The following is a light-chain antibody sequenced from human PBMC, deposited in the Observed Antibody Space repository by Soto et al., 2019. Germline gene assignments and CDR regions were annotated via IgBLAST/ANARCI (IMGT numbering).Light chain of an antibody. Sequence: SQPVTPGEAASISCRSSQSLLHRNGYNYVDWYLQRPGQSPQLLIYVGSNRASGVPDRFSGSGSGTDFTLKISRVEAEDVGIYYCMQSLQTPWTFGQGTKVEIK. J-gene: IGKJ1*01. CDR2: VGS. CDR1: QSLLHRNGYNY. V-gene: IGKV2-28*01. CDR3: MQSLQTPWT.